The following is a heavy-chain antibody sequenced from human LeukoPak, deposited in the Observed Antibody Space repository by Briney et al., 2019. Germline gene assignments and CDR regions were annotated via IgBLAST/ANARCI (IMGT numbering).Heavy chain of an antibody. CDR3: ARGYYGSGSYYTAY. CDR1: GFTFSSYW. V-gene: IGHV3-7*04. CDR2: IKHDGSEK. Sequence: GGSLRLSCAASGFTFSSYWMTWVRQAPGKGLEWVANIKHDGSEKYCVDSVKGRFTISRDNAKNSLYLQMNSLRAEDTAVYYCARGYYGSGSYYTAYWGQGTLVTVSS. D-gene: IGHD3-10*01. J-gene: IGHJ4*02.